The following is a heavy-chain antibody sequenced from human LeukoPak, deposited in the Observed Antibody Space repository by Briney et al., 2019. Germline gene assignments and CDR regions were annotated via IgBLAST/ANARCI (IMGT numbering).Heavy chain of an antibody. CDR2: INPNSGGT. CDR1: GYSFTGYY. Sequence: ASVKVSCKASGYSFTGYYVHWVRQAPGQGLEWMGWINPNSGGTNYAQKFQGRVTMTRDTSISTAYMELSRLRSDDTAVYYCARGIQLWVNWFDPWGQGTLVTVSS. CDR3: ARGIQLWVNWFDP. D-gene: IGHD5-18*01. J-gene: IGHJ5*02. V-gene: IGHV1-2*02.